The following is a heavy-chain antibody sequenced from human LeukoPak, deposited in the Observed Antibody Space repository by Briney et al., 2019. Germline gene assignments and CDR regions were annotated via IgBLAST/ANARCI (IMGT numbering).Heavy chain of an antibody. J-gene: IGHJ4*02. Sequence: GGSLRLSCAASGFTFSNYYMNWVRQAPGKGLEWFSSISSGSSYIYYADSLKGRFTISRDNAKNSLYLQMNSLRAEDTAVYYCATGVRGYNSALDYWGQGTLVTVSP. D-gene: IGHD6-19*01. V-gene: IGHV3-21*01. CDR1: GFTFSNYY. CDR2: ISSGSSYI. CDR3: ATGVRGYNSALDY.